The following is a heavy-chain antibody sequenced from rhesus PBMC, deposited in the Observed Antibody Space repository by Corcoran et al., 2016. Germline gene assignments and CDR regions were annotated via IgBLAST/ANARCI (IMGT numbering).Heavy chain of an antibody. CDR2: INSDGGRT. CDR3: AKEYCSSTYCSQVGDY. Sequence: EVQLVESGGGLAKLGGSLRLSCAASGFTFSSYWMNCVRQAPGKGLEWVSAINSDGGRTYYAYSVKGRFTFSRNNSKNTLSLQMNSLRAEDTAVYYCAKEYCSSTYCSQVGDYWGQGVLVTVSS. J-gene: IGHJ4*01. CDR1: GFTFSSYW. D-gene: IGHD2-15*01. V-gene: IGHV3S25*01.